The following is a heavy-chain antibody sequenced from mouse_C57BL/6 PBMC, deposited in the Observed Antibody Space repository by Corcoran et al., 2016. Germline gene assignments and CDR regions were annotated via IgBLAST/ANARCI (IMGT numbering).Heavy chain of an antibody. Sequence: EVQLQQSGPELVKPGASVKISCKASGYTFTDYYMNWVKQSHGKSLEWIGDINPNNGGTSYNQKFKGKATLTVDKSSSTAYMELRSLTSEDSAVYYCARGSYYSNIFDYWGQGTTLTVSS. CDR3: ARGSYYSNIFDY. CDR2: INPNNGGT. D-gene: IGHD2-5*01. J-gene: IGHJ2*01. CDR1: GYTFTDYY. V-gene: IGHV1-26*01.